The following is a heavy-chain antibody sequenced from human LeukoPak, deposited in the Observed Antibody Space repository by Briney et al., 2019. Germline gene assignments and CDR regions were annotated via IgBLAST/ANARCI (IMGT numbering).Heavy chain of an antibody. J-gene: IGHJ5*02. D-gene: IGHD4-23*01. CDR1: GGSISSCY. CDR2: IYTSGST. V-gene: IGHV4-4*07. Sequence: SETLSLTCTVSGGSISSCYWSWIRQPAGKGLEWIGRIYTSGSTNYNPSLKSRVTMSVDPSKNQFSLKLSSVTAADTAVYYCARDSSFSRVDYNWFDPWGQGTLVTVSS. CDR3: ARDSSFSRVDYNWFDP.